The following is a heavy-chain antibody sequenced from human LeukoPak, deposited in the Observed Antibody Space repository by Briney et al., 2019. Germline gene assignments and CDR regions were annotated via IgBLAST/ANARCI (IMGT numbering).Heavy chain of an antibody. CDR2: IYYNGIP. J-gene: IGHJ5*02. D-gene: IGHD2-2*01. Sequence: PSETLSLTCSVSGGSISSSSYYWGWIRQSPGKGLEWIGFIYYNGIPYYNPSLQSRVTISVDTSKNQFSLKLSSVTAADTAVYYCARRFRYCSSTSCYRFDPWGQGTLVTVSS. CDR3: ARRFRYCSSTSCYRFDP. CDR1: GGSISSSSYY. V-gene: IGHV4-39*07.